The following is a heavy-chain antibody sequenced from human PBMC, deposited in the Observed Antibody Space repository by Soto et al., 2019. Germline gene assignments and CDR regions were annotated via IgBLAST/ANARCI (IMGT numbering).Heavy chain of an antibody. D-gene: IGHD4-17*01. Sequence: GGSLRLSCAASGFTFSDYYMNWMRQAPGKGLEWVSYISSSGDTIYYADSVKGRFTISRDNAKNSLYLQMNSLRAEDTAVYFCAENDYGRGYFDYWGQGNLVTVSS. CDR2: ISSSGDTI. CDR3: AENDYGRGYFDY. J-gene: IGHJ4*02. V-gene: IGHV3-11*01. CDR1: GFTFSDYY.